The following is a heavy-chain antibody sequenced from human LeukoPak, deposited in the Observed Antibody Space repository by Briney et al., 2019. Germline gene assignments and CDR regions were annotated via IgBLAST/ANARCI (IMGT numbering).Heavy chain of an antibody. D-gene: IGHD5-12*01. CDR2: ISYDGSNK. J-gene: IGHJ4*02. Sequence: GGSLRLSCAASGFTFSSYAMHWVRQAPGKGLEWVAVISYDGSNKYYADSVKGRFTISRDNAKNSLFLQMNSLRAEDTAVYYCATYSGYDRIFDYWGQGTLVTVSS. V-gene: IGHV3-30-3*01. CDR1: GFTFSSYA. CDR3: ATYSGYDRIFDY.